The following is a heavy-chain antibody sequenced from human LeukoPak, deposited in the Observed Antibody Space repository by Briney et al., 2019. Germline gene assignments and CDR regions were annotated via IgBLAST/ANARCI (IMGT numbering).Heavy chain of an antibody. CDR3: AKGAKRVVGATTHWIDP. D-gene: IGHD1-26*01. Sequence: GRSLRLSCAASGFTFSSYGMHWVRQAPGKGLEWVAVISNDGSNKNYADSVKGRFTISRDNSKNTLYLQMNSLRAEDTAVYYCAKGAKRVVGATTHWIDPRGQGTLVTVSS. J-gene: IGHJ5*02. CDR2: ISNDGSNK. V-gene: IGHV3-30*18. CDR1: GFTFSSYG.